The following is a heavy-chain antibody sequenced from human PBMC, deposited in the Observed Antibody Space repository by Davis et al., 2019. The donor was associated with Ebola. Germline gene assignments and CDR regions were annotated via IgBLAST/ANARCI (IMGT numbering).Heavy chain of an antibody. D-gene: IGHD3-3*01. V-gene: IGHV3-9*02. CDR3: ARAPEYYDFWSGYYTANWFDP. CDR1: GFTSDYSA. Sequence: SLKISCAASGFTSDYSAMHWVRQAPGKGLEWVSGISWNSGSIGYADSVKGRFTISRDNAKNSLHLQMNSLGAEDTAVYYCARAPEYYDFWSGYYTANWFDPWGQGTLVTVSS. J-gene: IGHJ5*02. CDR2: ISWNSGSI.